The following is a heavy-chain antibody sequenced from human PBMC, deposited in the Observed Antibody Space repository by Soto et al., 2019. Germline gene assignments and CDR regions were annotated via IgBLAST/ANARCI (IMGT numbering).Heavy chain of an antibody. CDR3: ARGLIEGGELGYCSGGGCYPHYYYYGMDV. Sequence: PETLSPTCPVSGGSISSYYWSWIRQPAGKGLEWIGRIYTSGSTNYNPSLKSRVTMSVDTAKNQFSLKLSSMTAADTAVYYCARGLIEGGELGYCSGGGCYPHYYYYGMDVWGQGTTVTVSS. J-gene: IGHJ6*02. V-gene: IGHV4-4*07. D-gene: IGHD2-15*01. CDR2: IYTSGST. CDR1: GGSISSYY.